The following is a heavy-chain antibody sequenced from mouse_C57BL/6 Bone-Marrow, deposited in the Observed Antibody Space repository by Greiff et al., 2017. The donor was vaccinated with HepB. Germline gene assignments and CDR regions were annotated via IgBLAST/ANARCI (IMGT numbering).Heavy chain of an antibody. V-gene: IGHV3-6*01. CDR2: ISYDGSN. D-gene: IGHD4-1*01. CDR1: GYSITSGYY. CDR3: ASQLTGTPWFAY. J-gene: IGHJ3*01. Sequence: EVHLVESGPGLVKPSQSLSLTCSVTGYSITSGYYWNWIRQFPGNKLEWMGYISYDGSNNYNPSLKNRISITRDTSKNQFFLKLNSVTTEDTATYYCASQLTGTPWFAYWGQGTLVTVSA.